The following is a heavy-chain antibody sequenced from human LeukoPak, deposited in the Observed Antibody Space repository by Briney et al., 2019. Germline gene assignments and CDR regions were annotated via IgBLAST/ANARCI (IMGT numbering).Heavy chain of an antibody. V-gene: IGHV1-69*13. Sequence: SVKVSCKASGGTFSSYAISWVRQAPGQGLEWMGGIIPIFGTANYAQKFQGRVTITADESTSTAYMELSSLRSEDTAVYYCARGGGDELRYLDCPSDYWGQGTLVTVSS. CDR3: ARGGGDELRYLDCPSDY. J-gene: IGHJ4*02. CDR1: GGTFSSYA. CDR2: IIPIFGTA. D-gene: IGHD3-9*01.